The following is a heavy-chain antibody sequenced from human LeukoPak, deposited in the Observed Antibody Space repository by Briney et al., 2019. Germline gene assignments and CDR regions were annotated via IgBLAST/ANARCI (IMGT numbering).Heavy chain of an antibody. J-gene: IGHJ4*02. Sequence: GGSLRLSCAASGFAVSSNYMSWVRQAPGKGLEWVSVIYSGGSTYYADSVKGRFTISRDNSKNTLYLQMNSLRAEDTAVYYCARDPGYSSSWYYFDYWGQGTLVTVSS. CDR1: GFAVSSNY. V-gene: IGHV3-66*01. CDR2: IYSGGST. CDR3: ARDPGYSSSWYYFDY. D-gene: IGHD6-13*01.